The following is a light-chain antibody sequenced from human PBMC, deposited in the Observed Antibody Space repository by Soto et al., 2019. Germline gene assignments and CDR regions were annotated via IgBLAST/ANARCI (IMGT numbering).Light chain of an antibody. V-gene: IGKV3-20*01. J-gene: IGKJ1*01. CDR1: QSVSSSY. Sequence: EIVFTQSPGTLSLSPGERATLSCRARQSVSSSYLAWYQQKPGQAPRLLIYGASRRATGIPDRFSGSVSGTDFTLPIRGLETEDFAVYDGQQYGTSPPGTFGQGTKVDI. CDR3: QQYGTSPPGT. CDR2: GAS.